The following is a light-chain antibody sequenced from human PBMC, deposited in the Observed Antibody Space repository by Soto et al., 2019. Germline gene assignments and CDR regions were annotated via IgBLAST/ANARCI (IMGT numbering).Light chain of an antibody. CDR3: QQYGNSWS. V-gene: IGKV3-20*01. J-gene: IGKJ1*01. CDR1: QSVRNNY. Sequence: EIVLTQSPGTLSFSPGERATLSCRASQSVRNNYLAWYQHIPGQSPRVLIYAASNSATGIPDRFSGSGSGTDFTLTISRLEPEDFAVYYCQQYGNSWSFGPWTKVEIK. CDR2: AAS.